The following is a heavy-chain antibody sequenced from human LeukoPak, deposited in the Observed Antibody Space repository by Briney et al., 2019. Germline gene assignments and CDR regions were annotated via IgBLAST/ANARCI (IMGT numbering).Heavy chain of an antibody. V-gene: IGHV3-23*01. D-gene: IGHD1-26*01. Sequence: GGSLRLSCEASGVTFNSYVMSWVRQAPGKGPEWVSGISGSGSGTYYADSVKGRFTISRDNSKNTLYLQMNSLRAEDTAVYYCAKIPYVGATTLVTYFDYWGQGTLVTVSS. CDR3: AKIPYVGATTLVTYFDY. CDR1: GVTFNSYV. J-gene: IGHJ4*02. CDR2: ISGSGSGT.